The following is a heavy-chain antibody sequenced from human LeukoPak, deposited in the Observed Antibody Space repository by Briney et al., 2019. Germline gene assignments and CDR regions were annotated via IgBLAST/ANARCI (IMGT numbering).Heavy chain of an antibody. D-gene: IGHD2/OR15-2a*01. CDR1: GSTFSTYG. V-gene: IGHV3-23*01. Sequence: GGSLRLSCAASGSTFSTYGMSWVRQAPGKGLAWVSSITASPISTYYADSVKGRFTISRDNSKNSLYLQMNSLRAEDTAVYYCARDFYRFLRGVFDYWGQGTLVTVSS. CDR3: ARDFYRFLRGVFDY. CDR2: ITASPIST. J-gene: IGHJ4*02.